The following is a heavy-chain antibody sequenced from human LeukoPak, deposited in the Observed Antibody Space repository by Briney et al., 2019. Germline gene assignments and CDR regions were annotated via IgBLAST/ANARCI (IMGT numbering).Heavy chain of an antibody. D-gene: IGHD3-10*01. CDR2: IYYSGST. J-gene: IGHJ4*02. CDR3: ASSYYGSGSYYNPPDY. V-gene: IGHV4-31*03. CDR1: GGSISSGGYY. Sequence: SETLSLTCTVSGGSISSGGYYWSWIRQHPGKGLEWIGYIYYSGSTYYNPSLKSRVTISVDTSKNQFSLKLSSVTAADTAVYYCASSYYGSGSYYNPPDYWGQGTLVTVSS.